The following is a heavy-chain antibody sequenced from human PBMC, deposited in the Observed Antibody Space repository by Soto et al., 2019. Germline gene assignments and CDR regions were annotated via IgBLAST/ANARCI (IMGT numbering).Heavy chain of an antibody. J-gene: IGHJ5*02. Sequence: QVQLQESGPGLVKPSETLSLTCTVSGGSVSSGNYYWSWIRQPPGKGLEWIGCSYYSGSTNYNPSLNRRVTIPVDTSKNQFALKLSAGIAADTAVSDCARDLLSQKPIGGGYIYVGQGWFDPWGQGTLVTVSS. D-gene: IGHD5-18*01. CDR3: ARDLLSQKPIGGGYIYVGQGWFDP. V-gene: IGHV4-61*01. CDR2: SYYSGST. CDR1: GGSVSSGNYY.